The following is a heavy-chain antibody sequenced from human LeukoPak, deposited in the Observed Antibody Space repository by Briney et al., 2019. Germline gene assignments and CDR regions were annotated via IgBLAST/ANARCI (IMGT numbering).Heavy chain of an antibody. CDR2: ISYDGSTK. Sequence: PGRSLRLSCAASGFTFSSYAMHWVRQAPGKGLEWVAVISYDGSTKYYADSVKGRFTISRDNSKNTLYLQMNSLRAEDTAVYYCARDTEPLYCSSTSCYPGYFQHWGQGTLVTVSS. D-gene: IGHD2-2*01. V-gene: IGHV3-30*01. CDR1: GFTFSSYA. J-gene: IGHJ1*01. CDR3: ARDTEPLYCSSTSCYPGYFQH.